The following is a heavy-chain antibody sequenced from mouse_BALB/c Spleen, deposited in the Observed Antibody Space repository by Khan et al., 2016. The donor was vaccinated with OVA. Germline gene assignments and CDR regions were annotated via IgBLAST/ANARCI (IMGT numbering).Heavy chain of an antibody. Sequence: QIQLVQSGPELKKPGETVKISCKAFGYTFKDYVMNWVKQSPGEGLKWMGWMNTYTGEPTYADDFEGRFALSLETSANTAYLQISSLKDEDTATYFCVRFNGGYWGQGTALTVSS. CDR2: MNTYTGEP. CDR3: VRFNGGY. V-gene: IGHV9-3-1*01. J-gene: IGHJ2*01. CDR1: GYTFKDYV.